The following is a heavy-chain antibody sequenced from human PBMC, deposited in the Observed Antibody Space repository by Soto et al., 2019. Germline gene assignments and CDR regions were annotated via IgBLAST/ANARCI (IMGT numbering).Heavy chain of an antibody. J-gene: IGHJ6*03. CDR2: ISGSGGST. D-gene: IGHD3-10*01. CDR1: GFTFSSYA. Sequence: GGSLRLSCAASGFTFSSYAMSWVRQAPGKGLEWVSAISGSGGSTYYAGSVKGRFTISRDNSKNTLYLQMNSLRAEDTAVYYCAKPRRSYSPVNSYYYYMDVWGKGTTVTVSS. CDR3: AKPRRSYSPVNSYYYYMDV. V-gene: IGHV3-23*01.